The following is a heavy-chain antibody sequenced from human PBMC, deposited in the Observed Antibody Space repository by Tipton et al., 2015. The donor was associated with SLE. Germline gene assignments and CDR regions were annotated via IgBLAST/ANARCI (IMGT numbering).Heavy chain of an antibody. Sequence: SLRLSCTASGFTFDSYSLNWVRQAPGKGLEWVSSIGSTGSHLFYADSVKGRFTISRDNAERSLYLQMNNLRAEDTAVYFCASRPGFYYGLDVWGQGTTVTVSS. J-gene: IGHJ6*02. V-gene: IGHV3-21*04. CDR2: IGSTGSHL. CDR1: GFTFDSYS. CDR3: ASRPGFYYGLDV.